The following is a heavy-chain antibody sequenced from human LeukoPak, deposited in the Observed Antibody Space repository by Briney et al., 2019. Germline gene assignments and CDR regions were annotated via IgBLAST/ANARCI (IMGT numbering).Heavy chain of an antibody. CDR3: ARSLHAAWTRFSYFDY. CDR2: ISYDGSNK. Sequence: PGGSLRLSCAASGLTFSSYAMHWVRQAPGKGLEWVAVISYDGSNKYYADSVKGRFTISRDNSKNTLYLQMNSLRAEDTAVYYCARSLHAAWTRFSYFDYWGQGTLVTVSS. V-gene: IGHV3-30*04. J-gene: IGHJ4*02. CDR1: GLTFSSYA. D-gene: IGHD2-15*01.